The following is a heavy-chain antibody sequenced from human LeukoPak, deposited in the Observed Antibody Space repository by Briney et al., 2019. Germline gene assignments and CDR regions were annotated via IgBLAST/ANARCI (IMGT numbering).Heavy chain of an antibody. V-gene: IGHV3-7*03. CDR1: GFTFSSYW. D-gene: IGHD3-3*01. CDR3: AKESNPHYYDFWSGYQVDY. Sequence: GGSLRLSCAASGFTFSSYWMSWVRQAPGKGLEWVANIKQDGSEKYYVDSVKGRFTISRDNSKNTLYLQMNSLRAEDTAVYYCAKESNPHYYDFWSGYQVDYWGQGTLVTVSS. J-gene: IGHJ4*02. CDR2: IKQDGSEK.